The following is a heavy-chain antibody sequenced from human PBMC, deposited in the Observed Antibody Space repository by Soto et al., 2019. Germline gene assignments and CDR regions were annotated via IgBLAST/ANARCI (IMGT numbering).Heavy chain of an antibody. Sequence: QLQLQESGPGLVKPSETLSLTCSVSGDSMNSNNYYWGWIRQPPGKGLEWIGNIFYTGSTFYNPSLKSRFTITIDTSKNDFSLEMRSVTAADTTVYYCASASRLRWGVDFWGPGTLVPVSS. J-gene: IGHJ4*02. CDR3: ASASRLRWGVDF. CDR2: IFYTGST. CDR1: GDSMNSNNYY. V-gene: IGHV4-39*02. D-gene: IGHD4-17*01.